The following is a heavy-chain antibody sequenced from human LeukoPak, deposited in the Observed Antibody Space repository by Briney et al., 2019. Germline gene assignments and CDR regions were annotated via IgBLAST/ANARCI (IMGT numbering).Heavy chain of an antibody. CDR2: ISGSGGST. D-gene: IGHD4-17*01. CDR1: GFTFSSYA. J-gene: IGHJ6*02. CDR3: AKDTVTTSEDYYGMDV. Sequence: GGSLRLSCAASGFTFSSYAMSWVRQAPGKWLEWVSAISGSGGSTYYADSVKGRFTISRDNSKNTLYLQMNSLRAEDTAVYYCAKDTVTTSEDYYGMDVWGQGTTVTVSS. V-gene: IGHV3-23*01.